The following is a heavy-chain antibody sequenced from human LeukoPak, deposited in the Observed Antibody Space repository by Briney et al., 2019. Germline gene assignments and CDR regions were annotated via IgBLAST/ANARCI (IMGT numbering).Heavy chain of an antibody. CDR1: GGSISSYY. CDR2: IYYSGST. CDR3: AREGLLSNLYYCYMDV. D-gene: IGHD4-11*01. Sequence: SETLSLTCTVSGGSISSYYWSWIRQPPGKGLEWIGYIYYSGSTNYNPSLKSRVTISVDTSKNQFSLKLSSVTAADTAVYYCAREGLLSNLYYCYMDVWGKGTTVTVSS. J-gene: IGHJ6*03. V-gene: IGHV4-59*01.